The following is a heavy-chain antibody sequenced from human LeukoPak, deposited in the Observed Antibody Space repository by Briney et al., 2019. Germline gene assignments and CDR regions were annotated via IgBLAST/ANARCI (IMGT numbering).Heavy chain of an antibody. CDR3: AKGQRYSRGDY. J-gene: IGHJ4*02. CDR1: GFTVSSNY. D-gene: IGHD6-13*01. CDR2: IYSGGST. Sequence: GGSLRLSCAASGFTVSSNYMSWVRQAPGKGLEWVSVIYSGGSTYYADSVKGRFTISRDNSKNTLYLQMNSLRAEDTALYYCAKGQRYSRGDYWGQGTLVTVSS. V-gene: IGHV3-53*01.